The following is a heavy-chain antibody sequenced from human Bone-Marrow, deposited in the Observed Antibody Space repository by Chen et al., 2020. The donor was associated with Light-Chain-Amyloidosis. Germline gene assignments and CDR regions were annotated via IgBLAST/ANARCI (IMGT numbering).Heavy chain of an antibody. Sequence: EVQLVEIGGGLIQPGGSLRLSCEASGFIVSDNYITWVRQAPGKGLEGVSVIYSGGITYYADSRNTLYLQMNSLRAEDTAIYYCASTTVTTRHVGAFDIWGQGTKVTVSS. CDR3: ASTTVTTRHVGAFDI. D-gene: IGHD4-17*01. CDR1: GFIVSDNY. J-gene: IGHJ3*02. V-gene: IGHV3-53*02. CDR2: IYSGGIT.